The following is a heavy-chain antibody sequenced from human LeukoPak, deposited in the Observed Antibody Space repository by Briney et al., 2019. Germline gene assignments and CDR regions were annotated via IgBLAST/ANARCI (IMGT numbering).Heavy chain of an antibody. CDR2: IYSGGST. CDR3: AREGGDRTGDAFDI. Sequence: GGSLRLSCAASGFTVSSNYMSWVRQAPGKGLEWVSVIYSGGSTYYADSGKGRFTISTHNSKNTLYLQMNSMRAEDTAVYYCAREGGDRTGDAFDIWGQGTMVTVSS. J-gene: IGHJ3*02. CDR1: GFTVSSNY. V-gene: IGHV3-53*04. D-gene: IGHD1-14*01.